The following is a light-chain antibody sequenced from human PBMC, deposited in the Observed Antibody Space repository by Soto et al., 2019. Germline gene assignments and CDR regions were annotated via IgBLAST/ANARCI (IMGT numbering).Light chain of an antibody. CDR3: SSYTSSRSYV. V-gene: IGLV2-14*01. Sequence: QSVLTQPASVSGSPGQSITISCTGTRSDVGGYNYVSWYQQHPGKAPKLMIYDVSNRPSGVSNRFSGSKSGNTASLTISGLQAEDEADFYCSSYTSSRSYVFGTGTKLTVL. CDR2: DVS. J-gene: IGLJ1*01. CDR1: RSDVGGYNY.